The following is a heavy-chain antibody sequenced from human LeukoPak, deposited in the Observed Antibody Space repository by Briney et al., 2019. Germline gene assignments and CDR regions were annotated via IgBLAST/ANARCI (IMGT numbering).Heavy chain of an antibody. Sequence: GSSLKISCKISGYRLTNNWIGWVRQVPGKGLEWMGLIYPGYSDAKYSPSFQGQVTLSVDTSISTAYLQLGGLRASDTAIYYCVRFALSSSLDHWGQGTLVTVSS. V-gene: IGHV5-51*01. CDR2: IYPGYSDA. D-gene: IGHD6-13*01. CDR1: GYRLTNNW. CDR3: VRFALSSSLDH. J-gene: IGHJ5*02.